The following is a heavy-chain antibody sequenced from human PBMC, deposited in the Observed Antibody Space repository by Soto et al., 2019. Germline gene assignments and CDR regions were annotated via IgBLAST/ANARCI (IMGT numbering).Heavy chain of an antibody. CDR3: AKGRGRAVASTPFDY. J-gene: IGHJ4*02. V-gene: IGHV3-23*01. CDR1: GFTFSSYA. CDR2: ISGSGGST. D-gene: IGHD6-19*01. Sequence: EVQLLESGGGLVQPGGSLRLSCEASGFTFSSYAMSWVRQAPGKGLEWVSAISGSGGSTYYADSVKGRVTISRDNSKNTMYLQMNRPRAEDTAVYYCAKGRGRAVASTPFDYWGQGTLVTVSS.